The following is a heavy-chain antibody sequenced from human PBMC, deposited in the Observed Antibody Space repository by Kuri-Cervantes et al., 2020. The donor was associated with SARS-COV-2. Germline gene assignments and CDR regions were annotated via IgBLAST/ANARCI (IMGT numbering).Heavy chain of an antibody. Sequence: GESLKISCSVSGFTFADYWMAWVRQAPGGGLETVANIKYDESEKHHLDSVKGRFTISRDNSKNTLYLQMNSLRTEDTAVYYCARGFELLRDFDLWGRGTLVTVSS. CDR2: IKYDESEK. J-gene: IGHJ2*01. D-gene: IGHD1-7*01. CDR3: ARGFELLRDFDL. V-gene: IGHV3-7*01. CDR1: GFTFADYW.